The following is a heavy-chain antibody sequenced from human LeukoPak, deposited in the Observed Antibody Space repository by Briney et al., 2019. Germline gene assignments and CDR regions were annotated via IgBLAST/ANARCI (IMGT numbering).Heavy chain of an antibody. CDR3: VVITQA. D-gene: IGHD2/OR15-2a*01. CDR1: GFTFSSFG. J-gene: IGHJ5*02. CDR2: IRYDGSNK. Sequence: GGSLRPSCAASGFTFSSFGMHWVRQAPGKGLEWVAFIRYDGSNKYYADSVKGRFTISRDNSKNTLYLQMNSLRAEDTAVYYCVVITQAWGQGTLVTVSS. V-gene: IGHV3-30*02.